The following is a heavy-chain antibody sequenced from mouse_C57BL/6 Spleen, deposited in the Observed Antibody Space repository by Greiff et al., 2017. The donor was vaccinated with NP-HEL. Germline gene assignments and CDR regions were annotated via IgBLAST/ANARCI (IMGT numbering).Heavy chain of an antibody. CDR3: ARGEPAWFAY. Sequence: QVQLQQPGAELVRPGSSVKLSCKASGYTFTSYWMHWVKQRPIQGLEWIGNIDPSDSETHYNQKFKDKATLTVDKSSSTAYMQLSSRTSEDSAVYYCARGEPAWFAYWGQGTLVTVSA. J-gene: IGHJ3*01. CDR1: GYTFTSYW. V-gene: IGHV1-52*01. CDR2: IDPSDSET.